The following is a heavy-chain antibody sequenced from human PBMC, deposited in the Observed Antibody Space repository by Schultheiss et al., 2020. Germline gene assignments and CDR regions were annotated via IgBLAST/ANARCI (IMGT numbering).Heavy chain of an antibody. J-gene: IGHJ4*02. CDR3: ARGGVVVAANID. CDR1: GGSISSYY. V-gene: IGHV4-59*08. Sequence: SETLSLTCTVSGGSISSYYWSWIRQPPGKGLEWIGYIYYSGSTNYNPSLKSRVTISVDTSKNQFSLKLSSVTAADTAVYYCARGGVVVAANIDWGQGTLGTVSS. D-gene: IGHD2-15*01. CDR2: IYYSGST.